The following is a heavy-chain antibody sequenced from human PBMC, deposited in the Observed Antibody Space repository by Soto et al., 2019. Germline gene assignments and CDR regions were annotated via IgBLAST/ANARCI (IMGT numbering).Heavy chain of an antibody. D-gene: IGHD3-22*01. J-gene: IGHJ4*02. CDR3: ARHSGNYYDSNGYLYY. CDR2: IYYDGSA. CDR1: GGSISSSSYY. Sequence: SETLSLTCTVSGGSISSSSYYWGWIRQPPGKGLEWIVSIYYDGSAYYNPSLKSRVTISVDTSKNQFSLKLTSVTAADTAVYYCARHSGNYYDSNGYLYYWGQGTLVTVSS. V-gene: IGHV4-39*01.